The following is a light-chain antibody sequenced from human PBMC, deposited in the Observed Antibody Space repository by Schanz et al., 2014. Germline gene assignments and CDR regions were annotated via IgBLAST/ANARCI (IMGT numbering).Light chain of an antibody. V-gene: IGKV1-5*03. Sequence: IQLTQSPSTLSASVGDRVTITCRASQSISAWLAWYQQKPGRAPKLLIYTASTLESGVPSRFSGSGLGTEFTLTISSLQPDDFATYYCQHRTFGQGTKLEIK. CDR1: QSISAW. CDR3: QHRT. J-gene: IGKJ2*01. CDR2: TAS.